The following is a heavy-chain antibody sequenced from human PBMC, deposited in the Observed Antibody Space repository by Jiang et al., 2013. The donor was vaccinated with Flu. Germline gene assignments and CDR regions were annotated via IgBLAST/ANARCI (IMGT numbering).Heavy chain of an antibody. V-gene: IGHV1-46*01. D-gene: IGHD2-2*01. CDR1: GYTFTSYY. CDR2: INPSGGST. CDR3: ARGYCSSTSCYFWYFDL. Sequence: SGAEVKKPGASVKVSCKASGYTFTSYYMHWVRQAPGQGLEWMGIINPSGGSTSYAQKFQGRVTMTRDTSTSTVYMELSSLRSEDTAVYYCARGYCSSTSCYFWYFDLWGRGTLVTVSS. J-gene: IGHJ2*01.